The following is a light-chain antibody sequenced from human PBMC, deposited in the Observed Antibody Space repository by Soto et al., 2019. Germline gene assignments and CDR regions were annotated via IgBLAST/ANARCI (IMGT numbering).Light chain of an antibody. CDR1: SSDVGGYNY. J-gene: IGLJ1*01. CDR3: SSYTSSSTRGV. CDR2: DVS. V-gene: IGLV2-14*01. Sequence: SALTKPAYVYGSPGQSITISCTGTSSDVGGYNYVSWYQQHPGKAPKLMIYDVSNRPSGVSNRFSGSKSGNTASLTISGLQAEDEADYYCSSYTSSSTRGVFGTGTKVTVL.